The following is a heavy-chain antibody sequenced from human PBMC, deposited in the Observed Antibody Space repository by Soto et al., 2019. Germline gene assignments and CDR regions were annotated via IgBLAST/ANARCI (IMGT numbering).Heavy chain of an antibody. J-gene: IGHJ5*02. Sequence: QVQLVQSGAEVKKPGSSVKVSCKASGGTFSSYTISWVRQAPGQGLEWMGRIIPILGIANYAQKFQGRVTITADKSTSTAYMELSSLRSEDTAVYYCARIRDCSGGSCLSGWFDPWGQGILVTVSS. CDR3: ARIRDCSGGSCLSGWFDP. CDR2: IIPILGIA. D-gene: IGHD2-15*01. V-gene: IGHV1-69*02. CDR1: GGTFSSYT.